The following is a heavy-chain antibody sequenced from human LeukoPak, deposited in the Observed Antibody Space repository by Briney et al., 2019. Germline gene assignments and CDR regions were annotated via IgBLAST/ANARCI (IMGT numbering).Heavy chain of an antibody. CDR1: GGSFSGYY. Sequence: PSETLSLTCAVYGGSFSGYYWSWIRQPPGKGLEWIGEINHSGSTNYNPSLKSRVTISVDTSKNQFSLKLSSVTAADTAVYYCARDGYDFWSGYYRGDYWGQGTLVTVSS. J-gene: IGHJ4*02. CDR2: INHSGST. V-gene: IGHV4-34*01. D-gene: IGHD3-3*01. CDR3: ARDGYDFWSGYYRGDY.